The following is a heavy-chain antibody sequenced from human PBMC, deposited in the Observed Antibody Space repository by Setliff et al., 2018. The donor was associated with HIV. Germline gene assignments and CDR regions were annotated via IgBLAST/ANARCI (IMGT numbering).Heavy chain of an antibody. J-gene: IGHJ3*02. CDR2: IMPIFGTG. D-gene: IGHD3-22*01. V-gene: IGHV1-69*05. CDR3: ARGGLAYYDSSGNDAFDI. Sequence: SVKVSCKASGGTFGTYTISWVRQAPGQGLEWMGGIMPIFGTGNFAQKFQGRVTITTDESTSTAYMELTGLRSEDTAVFYCARGGLAYYDSSGNDAFDIWGQGTMVTVSS. CDR1: GGTFGTYT.